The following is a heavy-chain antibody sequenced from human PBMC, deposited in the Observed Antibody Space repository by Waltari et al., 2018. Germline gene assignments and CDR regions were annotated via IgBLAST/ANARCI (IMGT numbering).Heavy chain of an antibody. CDR3: ARDVAVAPRSFDY. J-gene: IGHJ4*02. V-gene: IGHV3-21*01. Sequence: EVQLVESGGGLVKPGGSLRLSCAASGFTFSSYSMNWVRQAPGKGLEWVSSISSSSSYIYYADSVKGLFTISRDNAKNSLYLQMNSLRAEDTAVYYCARDVAVAPRSFDYWGQGTLVTVSS. CDR1: GFTFSSYS. D-gene: IGHD6-19*01. CDR2: ISSSSSYI.